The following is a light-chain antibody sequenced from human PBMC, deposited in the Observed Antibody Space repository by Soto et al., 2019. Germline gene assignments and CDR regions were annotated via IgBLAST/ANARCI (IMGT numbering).Light chain of an antibody. CDR2: GAS. V-gene: IGKV3-15*01. Sequence: EIVMTQSPATLSVSPGERATLSCRASQSVSSNLAWYQQKPGQAPRLLIYGASTRATGIPARFSGSGSGTDFTLTISSLQSEDFAVYYCQQYNNWPFTFGPGTKGDIK. CDR1: QSVSSN. J-gene: IGKJ3*01. CDR3: QQYNNWPFT.